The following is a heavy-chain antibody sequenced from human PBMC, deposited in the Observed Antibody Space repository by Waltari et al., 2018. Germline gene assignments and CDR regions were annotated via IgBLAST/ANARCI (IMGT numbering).Heavy chain of an antibody. Sequence: QVQLVQSGAEVKKPGASVKVSCKASGYTFTSYDINWVRQATGQGLEWMGWMNPNSGNTGYEQKFQGRVTMTRNTSISTAYMELSSLRSEDTAVYYCARVNLLGELSLFDYWGQGTLVTVSS. CDR1: GYTFTSYD. CDR3: ARVNLLGELSLFDY. D-gene: IGHD3-16*02. V-gene: IGHV1-8*01. CDR2: MNPNSGNT. J-gene: IGHJ4*02.